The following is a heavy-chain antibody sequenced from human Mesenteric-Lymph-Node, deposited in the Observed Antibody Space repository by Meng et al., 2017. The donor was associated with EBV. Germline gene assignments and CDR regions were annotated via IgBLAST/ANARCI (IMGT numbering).Heavy chain of an antibody. J-gene: IGHJ4*02. Sequence: HRMQAWSEVNKPWASVRVSCTASGYTFSNYDSNWVRQAPGQGLEWMGWMNPKTGNTGFAQKFKGRVTMTRNTSISTGYMELRSLRSDDTAVYYCARASGWSYLAFWGQGTLVTVSS. D-gene: IGHD2-15*01. CDR2: MNPKTGNT. V-gene: IGHV1-8*01. CDR1: GYTFSNYD. CDR3: ARASGWSYLAF.